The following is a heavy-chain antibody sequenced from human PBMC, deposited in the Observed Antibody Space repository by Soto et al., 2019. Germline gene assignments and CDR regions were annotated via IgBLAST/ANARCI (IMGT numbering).Heavy chain of an antibody. V-gene: IGHV3-30*18. CDR3: AKGGGGACSSTSCSNYYYYYGMDV. Sequence: QVQLVESGGGVVQPGRSLRLSCAASGFTFSSYGMHWVRQAPGKGLEWVAVISYDGSNKYYADSVKGRFTISRDNSKNTLYLQMNSLRAEDTAVYYCAKGGGGACSSTSCSNYYYYYGMDVWGQGTTVTVSS. J-gene: IGHJ6*02. D-gene: IGHD2-2*01. CDR1: GFTFSSYG. CDR2: ISYDGSNK.